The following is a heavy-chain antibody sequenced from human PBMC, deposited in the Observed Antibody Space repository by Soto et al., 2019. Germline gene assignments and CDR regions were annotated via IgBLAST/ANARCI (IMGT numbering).Heavy chain of an antibody. Sequence: SETLSLTCGVSGGTVAGSHWWSWVRQSPGRGLEWIGNVYHTGDTNFNPSLQSRATFSVDKSNNQFSLRLTSVTAADTAVYFCAREIVTAGGNNYFDPWGPGTLVTVSS. CDR3: AREIVTAGGNNYFDP. J-gene: IGHJ5*02. V-gene: IGHV4-4*02. CDR2: VYHTGDT. CDR1: GGTVAGSHW. D-gene: IGHD2-21*02.